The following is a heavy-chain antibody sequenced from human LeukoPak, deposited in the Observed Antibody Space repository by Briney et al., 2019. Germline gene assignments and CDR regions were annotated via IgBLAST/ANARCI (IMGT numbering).Heavy chain of an antibody. Sequence: SSVTVSCKASGYTFTGYYMHWVRQATGQGPEWMGRINPNSGGTNYAQKFQGRVTMTRDTSISTAYMELSRLRSDDTAVYYCARSRVVVITALGYWGRGTLVTVSS. J-gene: IGHJ4*02. CDR2: INPNSGGT. CDR3: ARSRVVVITALGY. CDR1: GYTFTGYY. D-gene: IGHD3-22*01. V-gene: IGHV1-2*06.